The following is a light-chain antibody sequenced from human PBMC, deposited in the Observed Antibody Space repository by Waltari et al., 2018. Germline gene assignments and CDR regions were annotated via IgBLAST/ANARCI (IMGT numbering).Light chain of an antibody. CDR1: QSISSN. V-gene: IGKV1-39*01. CDR3: QQSYSTPLT. J-gene: IGKJ4*01. Sequence: DIQMTQSPSSLSASVGDRVTITCRASQSISSNLNWYQQKPGKAPKLLIYAASSLQSRVPSRFSGSGSGTDFTLTISSLQPEDFATYYCQQSYSTPLTFGGGTKVEIK. CDR2: AAS.